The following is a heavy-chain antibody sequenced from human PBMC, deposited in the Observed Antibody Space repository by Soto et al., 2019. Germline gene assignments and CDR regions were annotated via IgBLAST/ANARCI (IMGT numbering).Heavy chain of an antibody. J-gene: IGHJ5*02. V-gene: IGHV1-46*01. Sequence: ASVKVSCKASGYTFTSYYMHWVRQAPGRGLEWMGIINPSGGSTSYAQKSQGRVTMTRDTSTSTVYMELSSLRSEDTAVYYCAREGYSSGWYLDNWFDPWGQGTLVNVSS. D-gene: IGHD6-19*01. CDR3: AREGYSSGWYLDNWFDP. CDR2: INPSGGST. CDR1: GYTFTSYY.